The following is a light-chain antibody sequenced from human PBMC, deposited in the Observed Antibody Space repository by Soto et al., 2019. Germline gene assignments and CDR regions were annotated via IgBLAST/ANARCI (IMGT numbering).Light chain of an antibody. CDR3: QHYNSYSEA. Sequence: IQMSQSPATLSGSVGDRVTITCWASQTISSWLAWYQQKPGKAPKLLIYKASTLKSGVPSRFSGSGSGTEFTLTISSLQPDDFATYYCQHYNSYSEAFGQGTKVDI. CDR1: QTISSW. J-gene: IGKJ1*01. CDR2: KAS. V-gene: IGKV1-5*03.